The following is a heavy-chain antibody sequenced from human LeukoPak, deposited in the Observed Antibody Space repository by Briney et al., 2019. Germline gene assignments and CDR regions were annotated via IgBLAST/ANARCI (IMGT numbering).Heavy chain of an antibody. J-gene: IGHJ4*02. CDR2: IIPIFGTA. V-gene: IGHV1-69*05. D-gene: IGHD3-3*01. CDR3: ARLDDLPIQSWIDY. CDR1: GGTFSSYA. Sequence: ASVKVSCKASGGTFSSYAISWVRQAPGQGLEWMGRIIPIFGTANYAQKFQGRVTITTDESTSTAYMELSSLRSEDTAVYYCARLDDLPIQSWIDYWGQGTLVTVSS.